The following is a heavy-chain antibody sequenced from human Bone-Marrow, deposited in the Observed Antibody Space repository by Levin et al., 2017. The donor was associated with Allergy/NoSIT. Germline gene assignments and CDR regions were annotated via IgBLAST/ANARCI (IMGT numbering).Heavy chain of an antibody. J-gene: IGHJ3*02. D-gene: IGHD6-19*01. CDR3: ARLYLLLHRSGLYVHDAFDI. V-gene: IGHV4-34*01. CDR1: GGSLSGYS. Sequence: SQTLSLTCAVYGGSLSGYSWSWIRQPPGKGLEWIGEINHSGSTNYNPSLKSRVTISVDTSKNQFSLKLSSVTAADTAVYYCARLYLLLHRSGLYVHDAFDIWGQGTMVTVSS. CDR2: INHSGST.